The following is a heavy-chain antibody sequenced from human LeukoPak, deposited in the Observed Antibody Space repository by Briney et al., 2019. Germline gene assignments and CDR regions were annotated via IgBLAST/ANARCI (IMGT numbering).Heavy chain of an antibody. Sequence: PGGSLRLSCAASGFTFSSYAMSWVRQAPGKGLEWVSAISDSAYSTFYADSVKGRFTISRDNSKNTLYLQMNSLRAEDTAVYYCARGPYGSSGTPDAFDIWGQGTMVTVSS. CDR1: GFTFSSYA. V-gene: IGHV3-23*01. D-gene: IGHD3-10*01. CDR2: ISDSAYST. J-gene: IGHJ3*02. CDR3: ARGPYGSSGTPDAFDI.